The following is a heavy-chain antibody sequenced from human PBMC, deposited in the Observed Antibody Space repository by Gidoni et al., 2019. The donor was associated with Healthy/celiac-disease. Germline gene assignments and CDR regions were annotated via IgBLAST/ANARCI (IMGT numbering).Heavy chain of an antibody. J-gene: IGHJ4*02. V-gene: IGHV3-53*01. CDR2: IYSGGST. Sequence: EVQLVESGGGLIQPGGSLRLSCAASGFTVSSNYMSWVRQAPGKGLEWVSVIYSGGSTYYADSVKGRFTISRDNSKNTLYLQMNSLRAEDTAVYYCARGEQLVRGAFDYWGQGTLVTVSS. CDR1: GFTVSSNY. D-gene: IGHD6-13*01. CDR3: ARGEQLVRGAFDY.